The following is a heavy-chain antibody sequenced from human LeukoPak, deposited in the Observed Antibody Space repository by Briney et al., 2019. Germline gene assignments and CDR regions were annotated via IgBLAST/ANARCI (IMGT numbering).Heavy chain of an antibody. CDR3: ASKQRGEYCSGGGCYLGDAFDI. V-gene: IGHV4-39*01. CDR2: FYYSGST. CDR1: GGSISSSSYY. Sequence: PSETLSLTCTVSGGSISSSSYYWGWIRQPPGKGLEWIGGFYYSGSTYYNPSLKSRVTISVDTSKNQFSLKLSSVTAADTAVYYCASKQRGEYCSGGGCYLGDAFDIWGQGTMVTVSS. J-gene: IGHJ3*02. D-gene: IGHD2-15*01.